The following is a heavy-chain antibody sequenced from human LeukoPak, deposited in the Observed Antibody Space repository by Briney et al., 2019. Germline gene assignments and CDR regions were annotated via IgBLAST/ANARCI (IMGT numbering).Heavy chain of an antibody. CDR2: IYYSGST. Sequence: SETLSLTCTVSGGSISSYYWSWIRQPPGKGLEWIGYIYYSGSTNYNPSLKSRVTISVDTSKNQFSLKLSSVAAADTAVYYCARDGVYSSSSPYFQHWGQGTLVTVSS. CDR1: GGSISSYY. D-gene: IGHD6-6*01. CDR3: ARDGVYSSSSPYFQH. V-gene: IGHV4-59*01. J-gene: IGHJ1*01.